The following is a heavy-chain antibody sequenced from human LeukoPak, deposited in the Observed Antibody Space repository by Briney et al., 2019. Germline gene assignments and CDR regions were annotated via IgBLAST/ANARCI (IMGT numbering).Heavy chain of an antibody. CDR1: GFTFSSYS. CDR3: ARDRGSSSQDY. V-gene: IGHV3-21*01. D-gene: IGHD6-6*01. Sequence: GGSLRLSCAASGFTFSSYSMNWVRQAPWKGLEWVSSISSSSSYIYYADSVKGRFTISRDNAKNSLYLQMNSLRAEDTAVYYCARDRGSSSQDYWGQGTLGTVSS. CDR2: ISSSSSYI. J-gene: IGHJ4*02.